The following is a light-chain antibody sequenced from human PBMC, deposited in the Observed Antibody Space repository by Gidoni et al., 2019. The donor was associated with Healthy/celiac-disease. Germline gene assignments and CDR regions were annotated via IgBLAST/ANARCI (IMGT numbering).Light chain of an antibody. J-gene: IGKJ4*01. CDR2: GAS. Sequence: EIVLKQSPGTLSLSAGERATLYCRASQSGSSSYLAWYQQQPGQAPRLLIYGASSRAPGIPDRFSGSGSGTDFTLTISRLEPEDFAVYYCQQYGSSPLTFGGGTKVEIK. V-gene: IGKV3-20*01. CDR1: QSGSSSY. CDR3: QQYGSSPLT.